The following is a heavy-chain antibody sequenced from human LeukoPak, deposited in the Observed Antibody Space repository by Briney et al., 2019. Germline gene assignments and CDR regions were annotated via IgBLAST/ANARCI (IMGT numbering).Heavy chain of an antibody. J-gene: IGHJ4*02. Sequence: SGGSLRLSCAVSGFTFSDYSMTWVRQIPGKGLEWVASITCSGGATYYAHSIKGRFTISSDNSKNTLYLQMNSLRAEDTAVYYCAKGTCSRITCYFDYWGQGTLVTVSS. CDR1: GFTFSDYS. V-gene: IGHV3-23*01. CDR3: AKGTCSRITCYFDY. CDR2: ITCSGGAT. D-gene: IGHD2-2*01.